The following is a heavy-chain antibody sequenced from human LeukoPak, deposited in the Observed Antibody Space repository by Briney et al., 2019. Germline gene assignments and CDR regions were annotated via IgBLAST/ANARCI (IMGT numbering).Heavy chain of an antibody. CDR1: GFTFSSYS. V-gene: IGHV3-21*01. CDR2: ISSSSSYI. Sequence: GGSLRLSCAASGFTFSSYSMNWVRQAPGKGLEWVSSISSSSSYIYYADSVKGRFTIYRDNDKNSLYLHMISLGDEDTAVYYCARDSGSAAFDIWGQGTMVTVSS. CDR3: ARDSGSAAFDI. J-gene: IGHJ3*02. D-gene: IGHD3-10*01.